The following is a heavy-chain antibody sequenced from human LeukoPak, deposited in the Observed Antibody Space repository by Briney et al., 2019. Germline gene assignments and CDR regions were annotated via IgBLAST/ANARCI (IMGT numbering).Heavy chain of an antibody. V-gene: IGHV3-21*01. CDR2: IAGSSGYI. J-gene: IGHJ4*01. Sequence: GGSLRLSCAASGFTFSNYGMSWVRQAPGKGLEWVSSIAGSSGYISYADSVKGRFTISRDNAKKSLYLQMTSLTAEDTAVYYCARDRGAYCGGDCYLGFDYWGRGTLVTVSS. CDR1: GFTFSNYG. CDR3: ARDRGAYCGGDCYLGFDY. D-gene: IGHD2-21*02.